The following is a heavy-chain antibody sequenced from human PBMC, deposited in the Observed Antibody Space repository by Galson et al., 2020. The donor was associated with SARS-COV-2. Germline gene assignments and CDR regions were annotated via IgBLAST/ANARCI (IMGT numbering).Heavy chain of an antibody. V-gene: IGHV4-30-4*01. CDR1: GGSISSGDYY. D-gene: IGHD3-10*01. J-gene: IGHJ5*02. CDR2: IYYSGST. Sequence: SETLSLTCTVSGGSISSGDYYWSWIRQPPGKGLEWIGYIYYSGSTYYNPSLKSRVTISVDTSKNQFSLKLSSVTAADTAVYYCARWDTMIRGGDWFDPWGQGTLVTVSS. CDR3: ARWDTMIRGGDWFDP.